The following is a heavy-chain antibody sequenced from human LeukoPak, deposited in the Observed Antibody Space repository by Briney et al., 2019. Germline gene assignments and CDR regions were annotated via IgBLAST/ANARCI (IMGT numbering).Heavy chain of an antibody. Sequence: GSSVKVSCKASGGTFSSYAISWVRQAPGQGLEWMGRIIPIFGTANYAQKFQGRVTITTDESTSTAYMELSSLRSEDTAVYYCAREVPRSRWLQLKTRTDAFDIWGQGTMVTVSS. D-gene: IGHD5-24*01. J-gene: IGHJ3*02. CDR2: IIPIFGTA. CDR1: GGTFSSYA. CDR3: AREVPRSRWLQLKTRTDAFDI. V-gene: IGHV1-69*05.